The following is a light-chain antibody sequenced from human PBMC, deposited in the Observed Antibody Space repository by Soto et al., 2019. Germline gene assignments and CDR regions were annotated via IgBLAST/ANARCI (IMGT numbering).Light chain of an antibody. CDR1: SSDVGGYNY. V-gene: IGLV2-14*01. Sequence: QSALTQPASVSGSPGQSITICCTGTSSDVGGYNYVSWYQQHPGKAPKLMIYEVSNRPSGVSNRFSGSKSGNTASLTISGLQAEDEADYYRSSYTSSSTVVFGGGTKLTVL. CDR3: SSYTSSSTVV. J-gene: IGLJ2*01. CDR2: EVS.